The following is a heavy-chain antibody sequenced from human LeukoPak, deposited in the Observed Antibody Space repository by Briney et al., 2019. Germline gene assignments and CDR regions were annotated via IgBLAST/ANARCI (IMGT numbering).Heavy chain of an antibody. CDR2: TGSSTSPI. CDR3: AKVRDYYDSSGYFDY. Sequence: GGSLRLSCAASGFTFSRYNMNWVRQAPGKGLEWVSYTGSSTSPIYYADSVKGRFTISRDNAKNSLYLQMNSLRAEDTAVYYCAKVRDYYDSSGYFDYWGQGTLVTVSS. V-gene: IGHV3-48*01. J-gene: IGHJ4*02. CDR1: GFTFSRYN. D-gene: IGHD3-22*01.